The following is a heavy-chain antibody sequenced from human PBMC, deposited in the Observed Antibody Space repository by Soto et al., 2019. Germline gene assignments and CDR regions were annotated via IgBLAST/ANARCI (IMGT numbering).Heavy chain of an antibody. Sequence: QITLKESGPTLVKPTQTLTLTCTFSGFSLSTSGVGVGWIRQPPGKALEWLALIYWDDDKRYSPSLKSRLTITKNTSKNHVVLTLTNMDPVDTATYCCAHSGSNWKAGYVFVSWGQGTLVTVSS. CDR1: GFSLSTSGVG. V-gene: IGHV2-5*02. J-gene: IGHJ5*01. D-gene: IGHD1-1*01. CDR3: AHSGSNWKAGYVFVS. CDR2: IYWDDDK.